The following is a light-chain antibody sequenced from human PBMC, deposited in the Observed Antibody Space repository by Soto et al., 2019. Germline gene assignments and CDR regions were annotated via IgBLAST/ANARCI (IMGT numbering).Light chain of an antibody. V-gene: IGKV3-15*01. CDR2: GAS. CDR1: QTISND. Sequence: EVVMTQSPATVSLSPGEGVTLSCRASQTISNDLAWYQQKPGQAPRLLIYGASTRAPVVPARFSGGGSGTEFTLTISSLQSEDFAFYYCQQNNKWPPVTFGGGTKVEIK. J-gene: IGKJ4*01. CDR3: QQNNKWPPVT.